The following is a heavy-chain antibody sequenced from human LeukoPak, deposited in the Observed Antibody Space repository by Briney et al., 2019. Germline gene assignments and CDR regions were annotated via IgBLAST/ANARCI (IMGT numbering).Heavy chain of an antibody. Sequence: ASVKVSCKASGYTFTSYDINWVRQATGQGLEWMGWMNPNSGNTGYAQKFQGRVTMTRNTSISTAYTELSSLRSEDTAVYYCARHFQTTVTTTYYYGMDVWGQGTTVTVSS. D-gene: IGHD4-17*01. J-gene: IGHJ6*02. CDR3: ARHFQTTVTTTYYYGMDV. CDR2: MNPNSGNT. V-gene: IGHV1-8*01. CDR1: GYTFTSYD.